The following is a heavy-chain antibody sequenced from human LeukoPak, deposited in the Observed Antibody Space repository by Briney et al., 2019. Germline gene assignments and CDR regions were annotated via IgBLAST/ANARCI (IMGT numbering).Heavy chain of an antibody. J-gene: IGHJ4*02. Sequence: PWGSLRLSCAASGFTFSSSAMSWVRQAPGKGLEWVSAISNNGGYTYYADSVQGRFTISRDNSKSTLCLQMNSLRAEDTAVYYCARDSDYGDFDYWGQGTLVTVSS. V-gene: IGHV3-23*01. D-gene: IGHD4-17*01. CDR2: ISNNGGYT. CDR1: GFTFSSSA. CDR3: ARDSDYGDFDY.